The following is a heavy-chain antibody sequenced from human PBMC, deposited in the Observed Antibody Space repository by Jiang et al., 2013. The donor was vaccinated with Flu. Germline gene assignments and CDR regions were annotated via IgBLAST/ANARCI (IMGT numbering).Heavy chain of an antibody. CDR3: ARASWYYDSSGYRGYFQH. V-gene: IGHV3-30-3*01. CDR2: ISYDGSNK. Sequence: PGKGLEWVAVISYDGSNKYYADSVKGRFTISRDNSKNTLYLQMNSLRAEDTAVYYCARASWYYDSSGYRGYFQHWGQGTLVTVSS. D-gene: IGHD3-22*01. J-gene: IGHJ1*01.